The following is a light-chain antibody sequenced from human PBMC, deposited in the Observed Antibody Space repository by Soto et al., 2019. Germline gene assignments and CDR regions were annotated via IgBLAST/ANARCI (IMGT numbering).Light chain of an antibody. CDR2: DVS. CDR3: CSYAGRYTWV. V-gene: IGLV2-11*01. Sequence: SVLTQPRSVSGSPGQSVTISCTGTSSDVGGYNYVSWYQQHPGKAPKLMIYDVSKRPSGVPDRFSGSKSGNTASLTISGLQAEDEADYYCCSYAGRYTWVFGGGTKLTVL. J-gene: IGLJ3*02. CDR1: SSDVGGYNY.